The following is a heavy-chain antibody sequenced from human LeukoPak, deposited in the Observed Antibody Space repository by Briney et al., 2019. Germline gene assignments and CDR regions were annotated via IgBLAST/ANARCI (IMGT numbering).Heavy chain of an antibody. CDR3: ARARSGKNYYSGMDV. CDR2: IYYSGST. J-gene: IGHJ6*02. D-gene: IGHD1-26*01. V-gene: IGHV4-59*01. Sequence: SETLSLTCTVSGGSISSYSWSWIRQPPGKGLEWIGYIYYSGSTNYNPSLKSRVTISVDTSKNQFSLKLSSVTAADTAVYYCARARSGKNYYSGMDVWGQGTTVTVSS. CDR1: GGSISSYS.